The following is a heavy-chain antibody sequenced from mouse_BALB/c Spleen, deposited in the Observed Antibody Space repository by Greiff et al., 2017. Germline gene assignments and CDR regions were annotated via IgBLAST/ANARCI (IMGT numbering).Heavy chain of an antibody. J-gene: IGHJ3*01. V-gene: IGHV5-9-4*01. CDR1: GFTFSSYA. CDR3: AKDGPWFAY. Sequence: EVQRVESGGGLVKPGGSLKLSCAASGFTFSSYAMSWVRQSPEKRLEWVAEISSGGSYTYYPDTVTGRFTISRDNAKNTLYLEMSSLRSEDTAMYYCAKDGPWFAYWGQGTLVTVSA. CDR2: ISSGGSYT.